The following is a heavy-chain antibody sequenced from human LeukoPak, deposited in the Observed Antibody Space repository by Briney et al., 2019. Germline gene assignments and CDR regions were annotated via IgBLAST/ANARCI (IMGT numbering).Heavy chain of an antibody. CDR1: GASITSSY. Sequence: SETLSLTCTVSGASITSSYWNWIRQPPGKGLGWIGYIYNSGSTTYNPSLKSRVDISVDTSKNRSSLKLSSMTAADTAVYYCARRLNDILTGFMAFDIWGQGTMVTVYS. D-gene: IGHD3-9*01. J-gene: IGHJ3*02. CDR2: IYNSGST. V-gene: IGHV4-59*08. CDR3: ARRLNDILTGFMAFDI.